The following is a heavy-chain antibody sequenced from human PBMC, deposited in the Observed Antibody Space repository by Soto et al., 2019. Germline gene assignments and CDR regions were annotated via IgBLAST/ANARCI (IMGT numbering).Heavy chain of an antibody. CDR1: GFTFSSYG. Sequence: PWGSLRISCASSGFTFSSYGMHWVRQAPGKGLEWVAVISYEGSNKYYGDSVKGRFSISRDNTKDTLYLQMNSLRAEDTAVYYCAKDHGDYSYFDYWGQGTMVTVSS. V-gene: IGHV3-30*18. D-gene: IGHD4-17*01. J-gene: IGHJ4*02. CDR2: ISYEGSNK. CDR3: AKDHGDYSYFDY.